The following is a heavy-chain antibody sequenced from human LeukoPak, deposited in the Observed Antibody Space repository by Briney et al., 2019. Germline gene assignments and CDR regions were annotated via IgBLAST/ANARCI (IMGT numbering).Heavy chain of an antibody. J-gene: IGHJ4*02. Sequence: GGSLRLSCAASGFTFSSYEMNWVRQAPGKGLEWVSYISSSGSTIYYADSVKGRFTISRDNAKNSLYLQMNSLRAEDTAVYYCARAIGGGYSYGYNDYWGQGTLVTVSS. CDR3: ARAIGGGYSYGYNDY. CDR1: GFTFSSYE. D-gene: IGHD5-18*01. CDR2: ISSSGSTI. V-gene: IGHV3-48*03.